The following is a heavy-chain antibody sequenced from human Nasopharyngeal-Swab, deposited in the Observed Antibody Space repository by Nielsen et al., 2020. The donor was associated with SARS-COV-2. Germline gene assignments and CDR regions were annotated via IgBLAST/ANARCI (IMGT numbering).Heavy chain of an antibody. CDR2: IWYDGSNK. D-gene: IGHD1-26*01. J-gene: IGHJ6*02. CDR1: GFTFSSYG. CDR3: GGDQPTPHYYYYGMDV. Sequence: GGSLRLSCAASGFTFSSYGMHWVRQAPGKGLEWVAVIWYDGSNKYYADSVKGRFTISRGNSKNTLYLQMNSLREEDKEGYCVGGDQPTPHYYYYGMDVWGQGTTVTVSS. V-gene: IGHV3-33*01.